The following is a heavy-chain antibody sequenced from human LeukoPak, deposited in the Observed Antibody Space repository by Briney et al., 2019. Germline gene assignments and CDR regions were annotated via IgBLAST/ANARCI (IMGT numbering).Heavy chain of an antibody. Sequence: PGGSLRLSCAASGFTFSTYAMNWVRQAPGKGLEWVSSISSSSGYIYYADSLKGRFTVSRDNANNSLYLEVNGLRAEDTAVYYCARGYGTTGAFDIWGQGTMVTVSS. J-gene: IGHJ3*02. D-gene: IGHD4-17*01. CDR2: ISSSSGYI. CDR1: GFTFSTYA. V-gene: IGHV3-21*01. CDR3: ARGYGTTGAFDI.